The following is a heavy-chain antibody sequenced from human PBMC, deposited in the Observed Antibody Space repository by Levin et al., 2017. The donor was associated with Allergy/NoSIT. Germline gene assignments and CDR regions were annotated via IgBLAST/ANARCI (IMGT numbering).Heavy chain of an antibody. CDR2: INPNSGGT. D-gene: IGHD3-10*01. Sequence: ASVKVSCKASGYSFTGYYMHCLLQPPRQGLEWMGWINPNSGGTNYAQKFQGRVTMTRDTSISTAYMELSRLRSDDTAVYYCARDGSITMVRGVITPVYYYYMDGWGKGTTVTVSS. CDR1: GYSFTGYY. V-gene: IGHV1-2*02. CDR3: ARDGSITMVRGVITPVYYYYMDG. J-gene: IGHJ6*03.